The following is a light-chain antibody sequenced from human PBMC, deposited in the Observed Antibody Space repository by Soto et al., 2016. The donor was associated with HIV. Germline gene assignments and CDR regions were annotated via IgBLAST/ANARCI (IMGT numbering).Light chain of an antibody. CDR1: QSIDRF. CDR2: DAS. Sequence: DIQMTQSPSSLSASVGDRVTITCRASQSIDRFLNWYQQISGKAPNLLIYDASSLQSGVPSRFSGSGSGTDFTLIISSLQPEDFATYYCQQSYNTPRTFGQGTMVEIK. CDR3: QQSYNTPRT. J-gene: IGKJ1*01. V-gene: IGKV1-39*01.